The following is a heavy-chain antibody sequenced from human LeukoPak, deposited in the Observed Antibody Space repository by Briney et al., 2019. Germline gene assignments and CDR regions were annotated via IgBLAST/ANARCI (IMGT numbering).Heavy chain of an antibody. CDR3: ARVGYSYGRDAFDI. CDR2: INHSGST. Sequence: PSETLSLTCAVYGGSFSGYYWSWIRQPPGKGLEWIGEINHSGSTNYNPSLKSRVTMSVDTSKNQFSLKLSSVTAADTAVYYCARVGYSYGRDAFDIWGQGTMVTVSS. J-gene: IGHJ3*02. D-gene: IGHD5-18*01. V-gene: IGHV4-34*01. CDR1: GGSFSGYY.